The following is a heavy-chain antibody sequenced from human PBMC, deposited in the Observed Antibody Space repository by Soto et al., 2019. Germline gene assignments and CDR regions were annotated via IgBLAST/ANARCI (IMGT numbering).Heavy chain of an antibody. CDR2: IYYSGST. CDR3: ARGNPNSSSWYVRLGPPLY. CDR1: GGSISSSSYY. V-gene: IGHV4-39*01. Sequence: QLQLQESGPGLVKPSETLSLTCTVSGGSISSSSYYWGWIRQPPGKGLEWIGSIYYSGSTYYNPYLKSRVTISVDTSKNQFSLKLSSVTAADTAVYYCARGNPNSSSWYVRLGPPLYWGQGTLVTVSS. D-gene: IGHD6-13*01. J-gene: IGHJ4*02.